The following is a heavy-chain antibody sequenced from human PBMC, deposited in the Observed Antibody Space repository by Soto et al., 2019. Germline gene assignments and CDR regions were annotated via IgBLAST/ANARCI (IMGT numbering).Heavy chain of an antibody. CDR3: AREGFYGSGSQTADYNWFDP. CDR1: GFTFSSYW. V-gene: IGHV3-7*01. J-gene: IGHJ5*02. D-gene: IGHD3-10*01. Sequence: HPGGSLRLSCAASGFTFSSYWMSWVRQAPGKGLEWVANIKQDGSEKYYVDSVKGRFTISRDNAKNSLYLQVNSLRAEDTAVYYCAREGFYGSGSQTADYNWFDPWGPGTLVTVSS. CDR2: IKQDGSEK.